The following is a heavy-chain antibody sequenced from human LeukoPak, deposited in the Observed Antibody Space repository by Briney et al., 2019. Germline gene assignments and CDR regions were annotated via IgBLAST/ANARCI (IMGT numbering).Heavy chain of an antibody. Sequence: ASVKVSCKASGGTFSSYAISWVRQAPGQGLEWMGRIIPIFGIANYAQKLQGRVTITADKSTSTAYMELSSLRSEDTAVYYCARDAGLEYYYDSSGYYRLDYWGQGTLVTVSS. J-gene: IGHJ4*02. V-gene: IGHV1-69*04. CDR2: IIPIFGIA. CDR3: ARDAGLEYYYDSSGYYRLDY. D-gene: IGHD3-22*01. CDR1: GGTFSSYA.